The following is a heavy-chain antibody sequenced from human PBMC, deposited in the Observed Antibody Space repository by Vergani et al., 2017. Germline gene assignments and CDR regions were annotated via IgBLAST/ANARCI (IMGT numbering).Heavy chain of an antibody. CDR2: ISGSGVSA. Sequence: EVQLLESGGGLVQPGGSLRLTCAASEFTFSNYAMNWVRQAPGKGLEWVSGISGSGVSAYYTDSVKGRFTISRDNSKNMLFLQMNNLRTEDTAIYYCAKQYFVSRNYLCDYGGQGTLVTVAS. CDR1: EFTFSNYA. J-gene: IGHJ4*02. D-gene: IGHD3-9*01. CDR3: AKQYFVSRNYLCDY. V-gene: IGHV3-23*01.